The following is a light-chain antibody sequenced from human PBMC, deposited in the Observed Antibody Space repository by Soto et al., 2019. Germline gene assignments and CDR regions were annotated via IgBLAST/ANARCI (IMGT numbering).Light chain of an antibody. Sequence: EIVMTQSPATLSVSPGERATLSCRASQGVTSNLAWYQQKPGQAPRLLIYGTSSRATGTPARFSGSGSGTEFTLTIRSLQSEDFAVYYCKQYNNWPRTFGQGTKVDIK. J-gene: IGKJ1*01. V-gene: IGKV3-15*01. CDR1: QGVTSN. CDR3: KQYNNWPRT. CDR2: GTS.